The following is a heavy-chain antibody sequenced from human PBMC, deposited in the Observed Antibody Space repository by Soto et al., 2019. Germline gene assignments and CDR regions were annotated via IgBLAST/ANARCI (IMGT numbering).Heavy chain of an antibody. J-gene: IGHJ4*02. CDR2: ISSSSSYI. CDR1: GFTFSSYS. V-gene: IGHV3-21*01. Sequence: PGGSLRLSCAASGFTFSSYSMNWVRQAPGKGLEWVSSISSSSSYIYYADSVKGRFTISRDNAKNSLYLQMNSLRAEDTAVYYCAREGDSSGYYPAYFDYWGQGTLVTVSS. D-gene: IGHD3-22*01. CDR3: AREGDSSGYYPAYFDY.